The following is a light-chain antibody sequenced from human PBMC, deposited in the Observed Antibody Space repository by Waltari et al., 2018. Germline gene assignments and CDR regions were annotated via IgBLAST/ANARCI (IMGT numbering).Light chain of an antibody. J-gene: IGKJ4*01. CDR2: DAS. CDR3: QQLHSYPVT. CDR1: QAISSA. Sequence: AVQLTQSPSSLSASVGARLTTTCRASQAISSALAWYQQKPGKAPNLLIYDASNLESGVPSRFSGSGSGTHFTLTISSLQPADFATYYCQQLHSYPVTFGGGTKVEIK. V-gene: IGKV1-13*02.